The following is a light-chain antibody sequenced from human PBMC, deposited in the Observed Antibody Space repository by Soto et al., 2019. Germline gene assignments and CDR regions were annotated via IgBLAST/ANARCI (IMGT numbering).Light chain of an antibody. CDR3: QQSYSTPPT. V-gene: IGKV1-39*01. CDR2: AAS. Sequence: DIQMTQSPSSLSASVGDRVTITCRASQSISNYLNWYQQKPGKAPKLLIYAASSLQSGVPSRFSGSGSGTDFTLTISSLQPEDFATYYCQQSYSTPPTFGQRTKVEIK. CDR1: QSISNY. J-gene: IGKJ1*01.